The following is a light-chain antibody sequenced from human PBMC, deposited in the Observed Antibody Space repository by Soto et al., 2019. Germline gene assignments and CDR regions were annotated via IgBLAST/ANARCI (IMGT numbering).Light chain of an antibody. V-gene: IGLV1-40*01. J-gene: IGLJ1*01. CDR3: QSYDSSLSADYV. Sequence: QSVLTQPASVSGATGKRVTISCTGSSSNIGAGYDVHWYQQLPGTAPKLLIYGNINRPSGVPDRFSGSKSGTSASLAITGLQAEDEADYYCQSYDSSLSADYVFGTGTKLTVL. CDR2: GNI. CDR1: SSNIGAGYD.